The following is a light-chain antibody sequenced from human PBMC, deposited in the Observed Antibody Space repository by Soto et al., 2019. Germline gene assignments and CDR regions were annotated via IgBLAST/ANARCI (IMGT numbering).Light chain of an antibody. CDR2: DVT. V-gene: IGLV2-11*01. CDR3: ASYTSSSTSVI. Sequence: QSALTQPPSVSGSPGQSVTISCTGTSSDVGGYDYVSWYQQRPGKAPKLLIYDVTKRPSGVPDRFSGSKSGNTASLTISGLQAEDEADYYCASYTSSSTSVIFGRGTKVTVL. J-gene: IGLJ2*01. CDR1: SSDVGGYDY.